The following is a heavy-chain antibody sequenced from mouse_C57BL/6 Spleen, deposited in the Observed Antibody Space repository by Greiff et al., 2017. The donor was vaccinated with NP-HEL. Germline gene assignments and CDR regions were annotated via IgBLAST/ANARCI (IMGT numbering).Heavy chain of an antibody. CDR2: ISDGGSYT. V-gene: IGHV5-4*03. CDR1: GFTFSSYA. J-gene: IGHJ2*01. Sequence: EVKLMESGGGLVKPGGSLKLSCAASGFTFSSYAMSWVRQTPEKRLEWVATISDGGSYTYYPDNVKGRFTISRDNAKNNLYLQMSHLKSEDTAMYYCARGANYYGSSGFDYWGQGTT. CDR3: ARGANYYGSSGFDY. D-gene: IGHD1-1*01.